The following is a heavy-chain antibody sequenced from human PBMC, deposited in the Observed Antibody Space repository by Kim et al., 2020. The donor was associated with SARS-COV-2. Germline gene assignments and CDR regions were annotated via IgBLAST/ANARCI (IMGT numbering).Heavy chain of an antibody. CDR1: GFNLTGHA. J-gene: IGHJ5*02. CDR3: AKDLSTSGDL. CDR2: IRKSGLSS. V-gene: IGHV3-23*01. Sequence: GGSLRLSCAASGFNLTGHAVTWVRQAPGKGLEWVAAIRKSGLSSYYADSVKGRFSISKDNSKNTLYLQLDNLRAEDTAIYYCAKDLSTSGDLWGQGVLVTVS. D-gene: IGHD3-10*01.